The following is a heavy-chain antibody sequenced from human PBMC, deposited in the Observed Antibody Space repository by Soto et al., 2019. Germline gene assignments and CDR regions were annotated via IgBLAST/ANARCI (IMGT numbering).Heavy chain of an antibody. D-gene: IGHD2-21*02. J-gene: IGHJ5*02. CDR3: ARESGLGAVVTDIRTGNWFDT. CDR2: INPSGGST. CDR1: GYTFTSYY. V-gene: IGHV1-46*01. Sequence: ASVKVSCKASGYTFTSYYMHWVRQAPGQGLEWMGIINPSGGSTSYAQKFQGRVTMTRDTSTSTVYMELSSLRSEDTAVYYCARESGLGAVVTDIRTGNWFDTWGQGTLVTVSS.